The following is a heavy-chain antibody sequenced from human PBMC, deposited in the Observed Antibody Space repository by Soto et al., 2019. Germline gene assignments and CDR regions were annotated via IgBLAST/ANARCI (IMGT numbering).Heavy chain of an antibody. D-gene: IGHD1-26*01. CDR1: GASINSGGYY. V-gene: IGHV4-31*03. J-gene: IGHJ4*02. CDR3: ARGNEWEVLLAY. Sequence: SETLSLTCTVSGASINSGGYYWSWIRQLPGKGLEWIGYIYFSGSTYYNPSLESRVTISLDTSQNQFSLKLSSVTAADTAVYSCARGNEWEVLLAYWGQGTLVTVSS. CDR2: IYFSGST.